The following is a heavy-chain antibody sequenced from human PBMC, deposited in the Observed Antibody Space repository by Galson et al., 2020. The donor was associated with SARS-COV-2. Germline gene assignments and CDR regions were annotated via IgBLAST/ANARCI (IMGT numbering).Heavy chain of an antibody. J-gene: IGHJ4*02. Sequence: GGSLRLSCAASGFTFSTYSLNWVRQAPGKGLEWISSISGSGSYRSYEDSVKGRFTISRDNAKNALVLQMTSLRAEDTGVYYCAKEAGDRYFDYWGQGTLVTVSS. CDR1: GFTFSTYS. D-gene: IGHD6-19*01. V-gene: IGHV3-21*01. CDR2: ISGSGSYR. CDR3: AKEAGDRYFDY.